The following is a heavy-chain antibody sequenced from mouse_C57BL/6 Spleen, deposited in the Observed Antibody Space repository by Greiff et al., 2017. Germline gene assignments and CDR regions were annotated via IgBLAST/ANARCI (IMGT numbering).Heavy chain of an antibody. J-gene: IGHJ4*01. D-gene: IGHD2-3*01. CDR2: INYDGSST. CDR3: ARGYDGYYYYAMDY. CDR1: GFTFSDYY. Sequence: DVQLQESEGGLVQPGSSMKLSCTASGFTFSDYYMAWVRQVPEKGLEWVANINYDGSSTYYLDSLKSRFIISRDNAKNILYLQMSSLKSEDTATYYCARGYDGYYYYAMDYWGQGTSVTVSS. V-gene: IGHV5-16*01.